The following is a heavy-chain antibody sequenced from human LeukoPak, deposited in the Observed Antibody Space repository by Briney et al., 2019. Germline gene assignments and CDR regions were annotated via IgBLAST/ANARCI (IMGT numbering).Heavy chain of an antibody. Sequence: PGGSLRLSCAASGFTLSSYAMSWVRQAPGKGLEWVSAISDSGNTYHADSVKGRFTISRDNSKNTLYLQMNSLRAEDTAVYYCAKDGWFTPVLYSGSYSGNYDYWGQGTLVTVSS. J-gene: IGHJ4*02. CDR2: ISDSGNT. V-gene: IGHV3-23*01. D-gene: IGHD1-26*01. CDR1: GFTLSSYA. CDR3: AKDGWFTPVLYSGSYSGNYDY.